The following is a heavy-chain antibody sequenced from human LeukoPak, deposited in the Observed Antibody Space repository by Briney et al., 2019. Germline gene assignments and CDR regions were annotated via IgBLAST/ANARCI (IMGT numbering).Heavy chain of an antibody. V-gene: IGHV3-23*01. CDR2: IRGSGGST. Sequence: PGGSLRLSCAASGFTFSSYAMSWVRRAPGKGLEGVSAIRGSGGSTYYADSVKGRFTIYRHNSKTTLYLQMNSMRAEETAVYYCAKGLPDIVVVVAATHGYYGMDVWGQGTTVTVSS. CDR1: GFTFSSYA. D-gene: IGHD2-15*01. J-gene: IGHJ6*02. CDR3: AKGLPDIVVVVAATHGYYGMDV.